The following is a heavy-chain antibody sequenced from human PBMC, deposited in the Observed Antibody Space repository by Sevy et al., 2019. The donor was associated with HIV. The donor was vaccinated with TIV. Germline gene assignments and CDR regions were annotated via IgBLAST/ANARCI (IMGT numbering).Heavy chain of an antibody. CDR3: ARVWGYCSSTSCRLFDY. CDR1: GFSYSGYG. CDR2: IWYDGSNK. V-gene: IGHV3-33*01. Sequence: GGSLRLSCAASGFSYSGYGMHWVRQAPGKGLEWVAVIWYDGSNKEYADSVKGRFTISRDNAKNSLYLQMNSLRAEDTAVYYCARVWGYCSSTSCRLFDYWGQGTLVTVSS. J-gene: IGHJ4*02. D-gene: IGHD2-2*01.